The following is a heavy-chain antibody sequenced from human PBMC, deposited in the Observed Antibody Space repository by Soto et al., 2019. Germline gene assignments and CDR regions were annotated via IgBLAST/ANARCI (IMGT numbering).Heavy chain of an antibody. CDR3: AKPGYLEQWLVRGYFDY. V-gene: IGHV3-23*01. Sequence: VQLLDSGGGLVQPGGSLRLSCAASGFTFSSYAMSWVHQAPGKGLEWVSAISDSGGSTYYAGSVKGRFTISRDNPKNTLYLQMNRLRAEDTGVYYCAKPGYLEQWLVRGYFDYWGQGTLVTVSS. J-gene: IGHJ4*02. CDR2: ISDSGGST. CDR1: GFTFSSYA. D-gene: IGHD6-19*01.